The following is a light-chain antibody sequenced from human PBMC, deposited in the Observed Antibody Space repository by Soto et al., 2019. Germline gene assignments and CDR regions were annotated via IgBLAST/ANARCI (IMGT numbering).Light chain of an antibody. Sequence: QSALTQPASVSGSPGQSITISCTGTSSDVGGYNYVSWYQQHPGKAPKLMIYDVSNRPSGVSNRFSGSKSGNTASLTISGLQAEDEADYYCSSCTSSSTAVFGGGTQLTVL. CDR3: SSCTSSSTAV. CDR1: SSDVGGYNY. CDR2: DVS. V-gene: IGLV2-14*01. J-gene: IGLJ7*01.